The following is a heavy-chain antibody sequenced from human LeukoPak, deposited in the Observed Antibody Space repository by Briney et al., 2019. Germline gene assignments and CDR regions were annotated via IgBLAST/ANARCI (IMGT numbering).Heavy chain of an antibody. J-gene: IGHJ6*02. V-gene: IGHV4-4*02. D-gene: IGHD6-19*01. CDR2: IYHSGST. CDR3: ARFRSGWYNGYYYGMDV. CDR1: GGSISSSNW. Sequence: SGTLSLTCAVSGGSISSSNWWSWVRQPPGKGLEWIGEIYHSGSTNYNPSLKSRVTISVDKSKNQFSLKLSSVTAADTAVYYCARFRSGWYNGYYYGMDVWGQGTTVTVSS.